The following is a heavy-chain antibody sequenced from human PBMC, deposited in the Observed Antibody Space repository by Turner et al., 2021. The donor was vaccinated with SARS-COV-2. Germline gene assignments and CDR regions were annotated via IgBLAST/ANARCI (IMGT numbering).Heavy chain of an antibody. J-gene: IGHJ4*02. CDR3: AKADRIMIVVVITLFDY. D-gene: IGHD3-22*01. CDR2: ISYDGSIK. V-gene: IGHV3-30*18. CDR1: GFTFSSYG. Sequence: QVQLVESGGGVVQPGRSLRLSCAASGFTFSSYGMHWVRQAPGKGLEWVAVISYDGSIKYYADSVKGRFTISRDSSKNTLYLQMNSLRAEDTAVYYCAKADRIMIVVVITLFDYWGQGTLVTVSS.